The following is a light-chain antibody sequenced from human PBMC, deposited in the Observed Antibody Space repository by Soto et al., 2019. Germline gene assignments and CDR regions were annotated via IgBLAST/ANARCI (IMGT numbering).Light chain of an antibody. Sequence: EIVLPQSPGICSLYPGGRATLSCRASQSVSSNLAWYQQKPGQAPRLLIFGASTRATGIPARFSGSGSGTKFTLTISSLQSEDFAVYYCQQYNNWLWTFGQGTKVDIK. CDR2: GAS. V-gene: IGKV3-15*01. CDR3: QQYNNWLWT. CDR1: QSVSSN. J-gene: IGKJ1*01.